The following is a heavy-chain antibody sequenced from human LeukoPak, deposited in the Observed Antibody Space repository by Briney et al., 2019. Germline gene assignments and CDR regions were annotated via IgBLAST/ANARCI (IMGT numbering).Heavy chain of an antibody. CDR2: IYYSGST. J-gene: IGHJ5*02. V-gene: IGHV4-59*11. CDR3: ARDRSCSSTSCYPLGWFDP. CDR1: GGSISSHY. Sequence: PSETLSLTCTVSGGSISSHYWGWIRQPPGKGLEWIGYIYYSGSTNYNPSLKSRVTISVDTSKNQFSLKLSSVTAADTAVYYCARDRSCSSTSCYPLGWFDPWGQGTLVTVSS. D-gene: IGHD2-2*01.